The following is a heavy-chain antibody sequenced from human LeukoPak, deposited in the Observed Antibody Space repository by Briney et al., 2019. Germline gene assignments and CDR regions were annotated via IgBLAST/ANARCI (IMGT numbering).Heavy chain of an antibody. D-gene: IGHD3-10*01. CDR1: GFTFSSYW. Sequence: GGSLRLSCAASGFTFSSYWMSWVRQAPGKGLEWVANIKQDGSEKYYVDSVKGRFTISRDNAKNSLYLQMNSLSAEDTAVYYCARQAGSGSYYPDYWGQGTLVTVSS. V-gene: IGHV3-7*01. J-gene: IGHJ4*02. CDR3: ARQAGSGSYYPDY. CDR2: IKQDGSEK.